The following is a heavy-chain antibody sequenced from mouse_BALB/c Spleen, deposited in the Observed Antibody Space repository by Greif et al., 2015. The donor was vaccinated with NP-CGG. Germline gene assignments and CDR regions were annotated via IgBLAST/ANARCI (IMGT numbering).Heavy chain of an antibody. Sequence: VQLQQSGAELVRPGSSVKISCKASGYAFSSYWMNWVKQRPGQGLEWIGQIYPGDGDTNYNGKFKGKATLTADKSSSTAYMQLSSLTSEDSAVYFCASPNYYGSSYWAMDYWGQGTSVTVSS. CDR1: GYAFSSYW. D-gene: IGHD1-1*01. V-gene: IGHV1-80*01. CDR3: ASPNYYGSSYWAMDY. CDR2: IYPGDGDT. J-gene: IGHJ4*01.